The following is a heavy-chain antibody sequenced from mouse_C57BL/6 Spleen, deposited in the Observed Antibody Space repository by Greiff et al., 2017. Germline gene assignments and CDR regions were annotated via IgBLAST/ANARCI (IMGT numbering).Heavy chain of an antibody. CDR1: GFNIKDYY. CDR3: ARSGGYYVPWFAY. V-gene: IGHV14-2*01. CDR2: IDPEDGET. J-gene: IGHJ3*01. D-gene: IGHD2-3*01. Sequence: EVQLQESGAELVQPGASVKLSCTASGFNIKDYYMHWVKQRTEQGLEWIGRIDPEDGETKYAPKFPGKATMTADTSSNTAYLQLSSLTSEDTDVYYCARSGGYYVPWFAYWGQGTLVTVSA.